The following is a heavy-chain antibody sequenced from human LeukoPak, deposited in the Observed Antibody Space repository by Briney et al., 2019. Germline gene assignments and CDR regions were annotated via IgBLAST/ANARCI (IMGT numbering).Heavy chain of an antibody. Sequence: ASVKVSCKASGGTFSSYAISWVRQAPGQGLEWMGGIIPIFGTANYAQKFQGRVTITADESTSTAYMELSSLRSEDTAVYYCASSPYYYDSSGYYRDALDIWGQGTMVTVSS. CDR3: ASSPYYYDSSGYYRDALDI. J-gene: IGHJ3*02. CDR1: GGTFSSYA. D-gene: IGHD3-22*01. CDR2: IIPIFGTA. V-gene: IGHV1-69*13.